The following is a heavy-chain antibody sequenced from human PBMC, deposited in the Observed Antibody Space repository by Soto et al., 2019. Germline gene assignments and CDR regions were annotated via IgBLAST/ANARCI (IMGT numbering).Heavy chain of an antibody. Sequence: QVQLQESGPGLVKPSETLSLTCSVSGDSISSGGHSWNWIRQAPGKGLEWFGYIYNNGGTYFNPSLTGRVILSVDTAKNQFSLRLTSVTAEDTAVYYCAREGGVWGTSRRTTPYYYDFWGRGTLITVSP. J-gene: IGHJ4*02. V-gene: IGHV4-30-4*01. CDR1: GDSISSGGHS. CDR3: AREGGVWGTSRRTTPYYYDF. CDR2: IYNNGGT. D-gene: IGHD3-16*01.